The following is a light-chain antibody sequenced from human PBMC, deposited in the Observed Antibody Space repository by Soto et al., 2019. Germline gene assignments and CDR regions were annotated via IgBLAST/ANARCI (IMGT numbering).Light chain of an antibody. J-gene: IGLJ1*01. V-gene: IGLV1-40*01. Sequence: ISYTGSSSNIGAGYDVHWYQQLPGTAPKLLIYGNSNRPSGVPDRFSGSKSGTSASLAITGLQAEDEADYYCQSYDSSLSGYVFGTGTKVTVL. CDR3: QSYDSSLSGYV. CDR2: GNS. CDR1: SSNIGAGYD.